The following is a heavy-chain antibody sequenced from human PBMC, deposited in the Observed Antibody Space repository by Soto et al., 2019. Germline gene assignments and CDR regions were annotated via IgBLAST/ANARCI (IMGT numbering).Heavy chain of an antibody. J-gene: IGHJ6*03. D-gene: IGHD3-9*01. V-gene: IGHV4-39*01. CDR2: IYYSGST. CDR3: ASRQPTFDSSMDV. Sequence: SLPLSLMCSVADGSSGSSSYYCGWIRQPPGKGLEWIGSIYYSGSTYYNPSLKSRVTISVDTSKNQFSLKLSSVTAADTAVYHCASRQPTFDSSMDVWGNGTTVTVSS. CDR1: DGSSGSSSYY.